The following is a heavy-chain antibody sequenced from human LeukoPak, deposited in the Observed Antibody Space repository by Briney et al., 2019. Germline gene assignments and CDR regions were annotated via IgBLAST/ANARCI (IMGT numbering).Heavy chain of an antibody. V-gene: IGHV3-48*03. CDR3: ARDRGYDGSGCYDY. J-gene: IGHJ4*02. CDR1: GFTFSSYE. CDR2: ISSSGGTI. Sequence: GGSLRLSCGASGFTFSSYEMNWVRQAPGKGLEWVSHISSSGGTIYYADSVRGRFTISRDNAKNSLFLQMDSLRAEDAAVYYCARDRGYDGSGCYDYWGQGTLVAVSS. D-gene: IGHD3-10*01.